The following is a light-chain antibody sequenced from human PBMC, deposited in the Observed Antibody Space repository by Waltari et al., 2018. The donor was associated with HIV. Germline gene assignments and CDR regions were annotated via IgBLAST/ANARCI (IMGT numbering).Light chain of an antibody. CDR2: RAS. CDR3: QQYISYPFT. V-gene: IGKV1-5*03. Sequence: ASVGDRVTITCRASESVSSSLAWYQQKPGKAPNLLIYRASTFESGVPSRFSGSGSGTEFTLTISSLQPDDFATYYCQQYISYPFTFGGGTKVEIK. CDR1: ESVSSS. J-gene: IGKJ4*01.